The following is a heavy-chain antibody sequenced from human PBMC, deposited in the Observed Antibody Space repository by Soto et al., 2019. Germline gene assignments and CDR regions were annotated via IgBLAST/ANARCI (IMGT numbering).Heavy chain of an antibody. J-gene: IGHJ4*02. CDR2: IIPIFGTA. Sequence: GASVKVSCKASGYTFTNFGISWMRQAPGQGLEWMGGIIPIFGTANYAQKFQGRVTITADESTSTAYMELSSLRSEDTAVYYCARVGYCSSTSCSPGGANPAWNYWGQGTLVTVSS. V-gene: IGHV1-69*13. CDR1: GYTFTNFG. CDR3: ARVGYCSSTSCSPGGANPAWNY. D-gene: IGHD2-2*03.